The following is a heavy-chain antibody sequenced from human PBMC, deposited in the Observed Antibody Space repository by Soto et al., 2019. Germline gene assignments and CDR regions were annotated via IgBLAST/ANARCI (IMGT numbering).Heavy chain of an antibody. CDR3: ARGSSWNNWFDP. Sequence: ASVKVSCKASGGTFSSYAISWVRQAPGQGLEWMGGIIPIFGTANYAQKFQGRVTITADESTSTAYMELSSLRSEDTAVYYCARGSSWNNWFDPWGQGTLVTVSS. CDR1: GGTFSSYA. J-gene: IGHJ5*02. V-gene: IGHV1-69*13. CDR2: IIPIFGTA. D-gene: IGHD6-13*01.